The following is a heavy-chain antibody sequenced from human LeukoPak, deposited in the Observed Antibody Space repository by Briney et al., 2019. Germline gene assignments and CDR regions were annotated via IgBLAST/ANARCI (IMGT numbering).Heavy chain of an antibody. CDR2: IYDTGST. CDR3: ARGSSGWFVWFDS. Sequence: PSETLSLSCTVCGGSISGSHWSWIRQPPGQGLVWIRHIYDTGSTNYNPSLRGRVTMSVDTSKNQLTPKMMSVTAADTAVYYCARGSSGWFVWFDSWGQGTLVTVSS. D-gene: IGHD6-19*01. CDR1: GGSISGSH. V-gene: IGHV4-59*12. J-gene: IGHJ5*01.